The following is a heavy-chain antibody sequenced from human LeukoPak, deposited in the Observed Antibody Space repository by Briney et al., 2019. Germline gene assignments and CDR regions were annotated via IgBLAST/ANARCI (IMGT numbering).Heavy chain of an antibody. V-gene: IGHV4-34*01. J-gene: IGHJ6*02. D-gene: IGHD3-10*02. Sequence: SETLSLTCAVYGGSFSGYYWSWIRQPPGKGLEWIGEINHSGSTNYNPSLKSRVTISVDTSKNQFSLKLSSVTAADTAVYYCASVFGPRLYYYYYGMDVWGQGTTVTVSS. CDR2: INHSGST. CDR1: GGSFSGYY. CDR3: ASVFGPRLYYYYYGMDV.